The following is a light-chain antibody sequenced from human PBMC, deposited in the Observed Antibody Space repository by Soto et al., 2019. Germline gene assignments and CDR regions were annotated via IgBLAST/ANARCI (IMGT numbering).Light chain of an antibody. CDR1: SSDVGAYNL. J-gene: IGLJ1*01. CDR3: TSYEGGGKYV. Sequence: QSALTQPASVSGSPGQSVTISCTGTSSDVGAYNLVSWYQQYSGKAPKLMIYEVSNRPSGVSNRFSGSKSGNTASLTISGLQAEDEADYYCCTSYEGGGKYVFGTGTKVTVL. CDR2: EVS. V-gene: IGLV2-14*01.